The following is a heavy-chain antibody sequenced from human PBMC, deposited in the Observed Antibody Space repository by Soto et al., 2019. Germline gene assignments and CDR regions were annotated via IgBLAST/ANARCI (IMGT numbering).Heavy chain of an antibody. CDR3: AKETDPRCCYGVDY. CDR1: GFTYSTYA. J-gene: IGHJ4*02. D-gene: IGHD2-2*01. V-gene: IGHV3-23*01. Sequence: EVQLLESGGGLVQPGGSLTLSCAASGFTYSTYAMGWVRQAPGKGLEWVSTIQGRDDTTFYADSVRGRFTISRDNSKNTISFQMNTLRGHDTAVYYCAKETDPRCCYGVDYWGQGALVTVSS. CDR2: IQGRDDTT.